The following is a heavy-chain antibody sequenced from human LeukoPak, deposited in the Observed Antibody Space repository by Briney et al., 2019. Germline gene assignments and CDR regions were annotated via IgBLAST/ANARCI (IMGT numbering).Heavy chain of an antibody. Sequence: GGSLRHSRVASGFTVSSTHMSGVRPPPGKGLGWVSIIYRGGSTYYADAVKGRFAVSRDNSKNTLYLQMNRRRADATAVYYCAQPHCTSTSCPYDYWGQGTLVTVSS. CDR3: AQPHCTSTSCPYDY. CDR2: IYRGGST. CDR1: GFTVSSTH. J-gene: IGHJ4*02. D-gene: IGHD2-2*01. V-gene: IGHV3-53*01.